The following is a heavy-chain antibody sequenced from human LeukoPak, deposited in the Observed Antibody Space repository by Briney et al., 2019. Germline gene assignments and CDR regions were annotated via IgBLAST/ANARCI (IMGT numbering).Heavy chain of an antibody. CDR3: ARDGRLSYYYGMDV. V-gene: IGHV4-4*07. CDR2: IYTSGST. Sequence: DPSETLSLTCTVSGGSISSYYWSWIRQPAGKGLEWIGRIYTSGSTSYNPSLKSRVTMSVDTSKNQFSLKLSSVTAADTAVYYCARDGRLSYYYGMDVWGQGTTVTVSS. CDR1: GGSISSYY. D-gene: IGHD1-26*01. J-gene: IGHJ6*02.